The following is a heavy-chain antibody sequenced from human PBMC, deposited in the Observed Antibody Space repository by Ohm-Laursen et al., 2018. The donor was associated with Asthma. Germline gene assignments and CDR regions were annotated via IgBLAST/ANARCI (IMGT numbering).Heavy chain of an antibody. CDR1: GRFISSGGYF. CDR2: IYYSRST. V-gene: IGHV4-31*02. J-gene: IGHJ3*02. Sequence: TLSLIWTVSGRFISSGGYFWTWIRQPPAWGLERIRHIYYSRSTYYNPSLKSRVTITVDTSKNQFALKLSSVTAADTAVYYCACPAVAGPGGYAFDIWGQGTMVTVSS. D-gene: IGHD6-19*01. CDR3: ACPAVAGPGGYAFDI.